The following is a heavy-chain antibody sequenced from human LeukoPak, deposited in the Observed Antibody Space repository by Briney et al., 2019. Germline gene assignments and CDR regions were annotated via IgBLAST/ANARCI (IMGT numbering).Heavy chain of an antibody. Sequence: GESLKSSCKGSGYSFTKYWIGWVRQMPGKGLEWMGIIYPRDSDTRYSPSFEGQVTISADKSISTAYLQWSSLKASDTAMYYCARPKPGPFDIWGQGTMVTVSS. CDR3: ARPKPGPFDI. CDR1: GYSFTKYW. D-gene: IGHD1-14*01. CDR2: IYPRDSDT. J-gene: IGHJ3*02. V-gene: IGHV5-51*01.